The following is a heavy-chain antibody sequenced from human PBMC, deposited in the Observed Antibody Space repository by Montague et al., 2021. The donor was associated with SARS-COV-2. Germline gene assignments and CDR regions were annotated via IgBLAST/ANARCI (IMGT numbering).Heavy chain of an antibody. D-gene: IGHD3-9*01. V-gene: IGHV4-34*01. CDR3: AKTGGFSEILADYDNPRDVSVRHRQKDVQPPRRAFDI. CDR2: NNYRGTT. Sequence: SETLSLTCAVYGGSFSSSFWFRFRHPPRKGLVWFVENNYRGTTKXNPSAESRVLISADTSKNHLALRLTSSIVADTAVYYCAKTGGFSEILADYDNPRDVSVRHRQKDVQPPRRAFDIWGQGQLVTVSS. J-gene: IGHJ3*02. CDR1: GGSFSSSF.